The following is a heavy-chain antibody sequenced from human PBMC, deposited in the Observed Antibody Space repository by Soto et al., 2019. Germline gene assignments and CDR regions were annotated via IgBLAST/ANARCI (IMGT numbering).Heavy chain of an antibody. J-gene: IGHJ4*02. Sequence: ASVKVSCKASGYTFTIYGISWVRQAPGQGLEWMGWISAYNGNTNYAQKLQGRVTMTTDTSTSTAYMELRSLRSDDTAVYYCARGVRCSSTSCYGRFAFDYWGQGTLVTVSS. CDR2: ISAYNGNT. D-gene: IGHD2-2*01. V-gene: IGHV1-18*01. CDR3: ARGVRCSSTSCYGRFAFDY. CDR1: GYTFTIYG.